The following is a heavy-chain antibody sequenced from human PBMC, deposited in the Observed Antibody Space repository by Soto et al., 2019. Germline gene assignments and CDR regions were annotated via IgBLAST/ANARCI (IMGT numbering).Heavy chain of an antibody. CDR1: GGSLSGYY. J-gene: IGHJ6*02. D-gene: IGHD3-10*01. Sequence: SETRSLPWAVYGGSLSGYYSSWNRQPPVKVLEWNGKINHSGSTNYSPALESRVNISVVTSKNPVSLKLSSVTASDTAVYYCARDRGLQGFGSWSYRPNNHGMDVWGQGTTVTVSS. CDR3: ARDRGLQGFGSWSYRPNNHGMDV. V-gene: IGHV4-34*09. CDR2: INHSGST.